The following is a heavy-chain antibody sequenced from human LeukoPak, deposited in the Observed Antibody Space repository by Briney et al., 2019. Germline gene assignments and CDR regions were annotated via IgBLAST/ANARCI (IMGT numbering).Heavy chain of an antibody. D-gene: IGHD5-12*01. V-gene: IGHV3-23*01. J-gene: IGHJ4*02. CDR3: AKGGLLVASFDY. Sequence: GGSLRLSCAASGFTFSSHGMSWVRQAPGKGLEWVSTISGSGDNTYYADSVKGRFTISRDNSKNTLYLQMNSLRAEDTAVYYCAKGGLLVASFDYWGQGTLVTVSS. CDR1: GFTFSSHG. CDR2: ISGSGDNT.